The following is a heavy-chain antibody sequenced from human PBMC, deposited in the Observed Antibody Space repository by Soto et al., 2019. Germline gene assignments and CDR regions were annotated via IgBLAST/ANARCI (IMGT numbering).Heavy chain of an antibody. V-gene: IGHV4-31*03. CDR1: GGSISSGGYY. CDR3: ASQATGWYPDS. J-gene: IGHJ4*02. D-gene: IGHD6-19*01. Sequence: QVELQESGPGLVKPSQTLSLTCTVSGGSISSGGYYWSWVRQHPGKGLEWIGYIYDSGSTYYNPSLKSRVTISIDTSKTQFSLKLTSVTAADTAVYYCASQATGWYPDSWGQGTLVTVSS. CDR2: IYDSGST.